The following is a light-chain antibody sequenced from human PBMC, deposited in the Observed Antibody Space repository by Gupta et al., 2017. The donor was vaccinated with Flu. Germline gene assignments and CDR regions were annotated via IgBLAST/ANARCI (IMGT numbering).Light chain of an antibody. Sequence: QSALTQPASVSGSPRQSITISCTGTSSDVGGYNLVSWYQQSPAKAPNLIIYVVNRRHSGIADRFSGSKSATTASLTITGLQAEDEADYYCCSEIVSGDRLVFGGGTKLTVL. CDR3: CSEIVSGDRLV. J-gene: IGLJ2*01. CDR2: VVN. CDR1: SSDVGGYNL. V-gene: IGLV2-23*02.